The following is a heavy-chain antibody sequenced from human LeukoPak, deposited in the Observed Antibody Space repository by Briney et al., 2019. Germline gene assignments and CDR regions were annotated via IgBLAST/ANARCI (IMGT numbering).Heavy chain of an antibody. V-gene: IGHV4-59*12. CDR3: ARDTYYYDSSGYWADY. D-gene: IGHD3-22*01. CDR2: IYDSGST. Sequence: SETLSLTCTVSGGSISSYYWSWIRQPPGKGLEWIGFIYDSGSTNYNPSLKSRVTMSVDTSKNQFSLKLSSVTAADTAVYYCARDTYYYDSSGYWADYWGQGTLVTVSS. J-gene: IGHJ4*02. CDR1: GGSISSYY.